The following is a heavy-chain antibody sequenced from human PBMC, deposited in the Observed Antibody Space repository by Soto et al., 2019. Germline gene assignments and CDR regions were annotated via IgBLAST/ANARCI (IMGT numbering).Heavy chain of an antibody. CDR1: GGSISSGGYY. V-gene: IGHV4-31*03. CDR2: IYYSGST. Sequence: SETLSLTCTVSGGSISSGGYYWSWIRQHPGKGLEWIGYIYYSGSTYYNPSLKSRVTISVDTSKNQFSLKLSSVTAADTAVYYCARLPSYGSGTYFDYWGQGTLVTVSS. D-gene: IGHD3-10*01. CDR3: ARLPSYGSGTYFDY. J-gene: IGHJ4*02.